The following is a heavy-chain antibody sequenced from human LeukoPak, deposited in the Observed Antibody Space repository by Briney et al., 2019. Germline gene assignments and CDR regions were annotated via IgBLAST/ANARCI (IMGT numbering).Heavy chain of an antibody. CDR3: ARPNRSSGQYVFDN. CDR1: GFTVSSPA. D-gene: IGHD3-22*01. J-gene: IGHJ4*02. Sequence: GRSLRLACAASGFTVSSPATTSVRQATRKWPEWVSTITGSGGNTYYADCGEGQFSTSRVNSKNTLYLQMNSLRAEDTAVYYCARPNRSSGQYVFDNWGQGTLVTVSS. CDR2: ITGSGGNT. V-gene: IGHV3-23*01.